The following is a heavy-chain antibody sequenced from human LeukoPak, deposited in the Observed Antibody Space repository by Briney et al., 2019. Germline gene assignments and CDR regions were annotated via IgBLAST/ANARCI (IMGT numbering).Heavy chain of an antibody. V-gene: IGHV3-7*01. Sequence: PGGSLRLSCAASGFTFNTYWMCWVRQAPGKGLEWVANIKQDGSEKYYVDSVKGRFTISRDNAKNSLYLQMDSLRAEDTAVYYCARDKIVGATFFDYWGQGTLVTVSS. CDR3: ARDKIVGATFFDY. CDR1: GFTFNTYW. CDR2: IKQDGSEK. J-gene: IGHJ4*02. D-gene: IGHD1-26*01.